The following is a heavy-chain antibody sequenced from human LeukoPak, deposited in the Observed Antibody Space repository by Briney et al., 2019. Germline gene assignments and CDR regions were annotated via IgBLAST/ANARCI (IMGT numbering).Heavy chain of an antibody. D-gene: IGHD2-15*01. Sequence: GGSLRLSCAASGFTFSSYAMSWVRQAPGKGLEWVSGISGSGGSTYYADSVKGRFTISRDTSKNTLYLQMNSLRAEDTAVYYCAKDQVYCSRGSCYPRLFDYWGQGTPVTVSS. CDR3: AKDQVYCSRGSCYPRLFDY. CDR2: ISGSGGST. CDR1: GFTFSSYA. V-gene: IGHV3-23*01. J-gene: IGHJ4*02.